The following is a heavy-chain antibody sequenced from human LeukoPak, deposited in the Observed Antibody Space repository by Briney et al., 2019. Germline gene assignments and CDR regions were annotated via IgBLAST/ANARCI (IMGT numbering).Heavy chain of an antibody. CDR1: GGSISSSNW. Sequence: SGTLSLTCAVSGGSISSSNWWSWVRQPPGKGLEWIGEIYHSGSTNYNPSLKSRVTISVDTSKNQFSLKLSSVTAADTAVYYCARGPRISAFDIWGQGTMVTVSS. CDR3: ARGPRISAFDI. V-gene: IGHV4-4*02. J-gene: IGHJ3*02. CDR2: IYHSGST. D-gene: IGHD1-14*01.